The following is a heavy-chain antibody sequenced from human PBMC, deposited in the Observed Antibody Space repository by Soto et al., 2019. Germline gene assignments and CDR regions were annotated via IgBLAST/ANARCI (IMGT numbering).Heavy chain of an antibody. J-gene: IGHJ4*02. D-gene: IGHD3-16*02. CDR3: ARDVGLHLGELSFSDY. Sequence: PGGSLRLSCAASGFTFNRYWMSWVRQAPGKGLEWVANIKQDGSEKNYVDSVKGRFTISRDNAKNSLDLQMNGLRVEDTAVYYCARDVGLHLGELSFSDYWGQGALVTVSS. CDR1: GFTFNRYW. CDR2: IKQDGSEK. V-gene: IGHV3-7*01.